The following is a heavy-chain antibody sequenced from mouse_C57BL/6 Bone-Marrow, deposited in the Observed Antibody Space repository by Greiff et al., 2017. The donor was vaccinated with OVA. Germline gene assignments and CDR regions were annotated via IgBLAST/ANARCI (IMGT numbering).Heavy chain of an antibody. CDR3: TGGYSNYYAMDY. Sequence: VQLQQSGAELVRPGASVTLSCKASGYTFTGYEMHWVKQTPVHGLEWIGAIDPETGGTAYNQKFKGKAILTADKSSSTAYMELRSLTSEDSAVYYCTGGYSNYYAMDYWGQGTSVTVSS. D-gene: IGHD2-5*01. CDR2: IDPETGGT. V-gene: IGHV1-15*01. CDR1: GYTFTGYE. J-gene: IGHJ4*01.